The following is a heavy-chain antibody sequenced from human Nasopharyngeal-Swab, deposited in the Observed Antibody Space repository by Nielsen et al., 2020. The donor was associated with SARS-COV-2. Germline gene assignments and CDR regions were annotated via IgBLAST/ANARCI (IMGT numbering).Heavy chain of an antibody. Sequence: SETLSLTCAVYGGSFSGYYWSWIRQPPGKGLEWIGEINHSGSTNYNPSLKSRVTISVDTSKNQFSLKLSSVTAADTAVYYCARAWSRTLRWSDWGQGTLVTVSS. CDR3: ARAWSRTLRWSD. J-gene: IGHJ4*02. V-gene: IGHV4-34*01. CDR1: GGSFSGYY. CDR2: INHSGST. D-gene: IGHD4-23*01.